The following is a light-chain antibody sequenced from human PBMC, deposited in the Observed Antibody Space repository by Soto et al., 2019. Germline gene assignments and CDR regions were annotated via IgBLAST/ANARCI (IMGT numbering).Light chain of an antibody. CDR1: QSVSSY. V-gene: IGKV3-11*01. Sequence: LTHSPATVSLSQGERATLSFRASQSVSSYLAWYQQKPGQAPRLLIYDASNRATGIPARFSGSGSGTDFTLSISSLAPEDFAVYYCQHRSNWPPGFGQGTRLEI. CDR3: QHRSNWPPG. J-gene: IGKJ5*01. CDR2: DAS.